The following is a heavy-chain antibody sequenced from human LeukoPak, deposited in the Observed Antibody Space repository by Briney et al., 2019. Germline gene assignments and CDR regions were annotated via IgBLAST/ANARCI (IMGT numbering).Heavy chain of an antibody. J-gene: IGHJ4*02. CDR2: IRYDGSIK. Sequence: GGSLRLSCAASGFTFSSYGMHWVRQAPGKGLEWVAFIRYDGSIKYYADSVKGRFTISRDNSKNTLYLQMNSLRDEDTAVYYCAKGGSSWYYFDYWGQGTLVTVYS. CDR1: GFTFSSYG. D-gene: IGHD6-13*01. V-gene: IGHV3-30*02. CDR3: AKGGSSWYYFDY.